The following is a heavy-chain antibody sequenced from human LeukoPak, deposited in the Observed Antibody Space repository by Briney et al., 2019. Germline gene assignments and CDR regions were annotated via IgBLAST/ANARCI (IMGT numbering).Heavy chain of an antibody. CDR1: GGTFSSYA. CDR3: ASGTLDCSSASCYRYDY. J-gene: IGHJ4*02. D-gene: IGHD2-2*02. Sequence: SVKVPCKASGGTFSSYAISWVRQAPGQGLEWMGGIIPIFGTANYAQKFQGRVTITTDESTSTAYMELSSLRSEDTAVYYCASGTLDCSSASCYRYDYWGQGTLVTVSS. CDR2: IIPIFGTA. V-gene: IGHV1-69*05.